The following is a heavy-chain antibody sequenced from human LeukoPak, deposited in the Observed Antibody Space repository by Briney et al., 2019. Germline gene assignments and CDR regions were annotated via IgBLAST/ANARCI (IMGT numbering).Heavy chain of an antibody. V-gene: IGHV4-34*01. CDR1: GGSFSGYY. D-gene: IGHD6-19*01. CDR2: INHGGST. CDR3: ARVIAVAGSSDY. J-gene: IGHJ4*02. Sequence: SETLSLTCAVYGGSFSGYYWSWIRQPPGKGLEWIGEINHGGSTNYNPSLKSRVTISVDTSKNQFSLKLSSVTAADTAVYYCARVIAVAGSSDYWGQGTLVTVSS.